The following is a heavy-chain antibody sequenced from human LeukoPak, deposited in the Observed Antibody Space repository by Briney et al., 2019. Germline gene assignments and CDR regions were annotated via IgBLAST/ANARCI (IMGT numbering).Heavy chain of an antibody. CDR3: ARRGIAVAGTGVDY. Sequence: GSLRLSCAASGFTFDYYGMSWVRQPPGKGLEWVSGINWNGGSTGYADSVKGRFTISRDNAKNSLYLQMNSLRAEDTALYYCARRGIAVAGTGVDYWGQGTLVTVSS. J-gene: IGHJ4*02. V-gene: IGHV3-20*04. CDR2: INWNGGST. CDR1: GFTFDYYG. D-gene: IGHD6-19*01.